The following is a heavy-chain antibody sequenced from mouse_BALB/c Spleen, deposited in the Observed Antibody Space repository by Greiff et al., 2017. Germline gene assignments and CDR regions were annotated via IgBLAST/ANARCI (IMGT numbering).Heavy chain of an antibody. V-gene: IGHV1-5*01. CDR1: YTFSRRVY. CDR3: NEDSAVYYCTRTVYGSTSYAMDY. D-gene: IGHD1-1*01. Sequence: EVQLQQSGPELARPWASVKISCQAFYTFSRRVYFAIRDTSYWMHWVKQRPGQGLEWIGAIYPGNSDTSYNQKFKGKAKLTAVTSTSTAYMELSSLTNEDSAVYYCTRTVYGSTSYAMDYWGQGTSVTVSS. J-gene: IGHJ4*01. CDR2: GQGLEWIG.